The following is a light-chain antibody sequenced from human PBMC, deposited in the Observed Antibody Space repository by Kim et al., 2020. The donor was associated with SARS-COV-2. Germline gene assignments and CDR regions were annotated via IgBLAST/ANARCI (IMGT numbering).Light chain of an antibody. J-gene: IGKJ2*01. Sequence: LSPGERVTLSCRASQRVGSSYLAWYQQKPGQAPRLLIYSASSRAAGIPDRFSGSGSGTDFTLTISRLEPEDLAVFYCQQYSSSPYTFGQGTKLEI. CDR3: QQYSSSPYT. V-gene: IGKV3-20*01. CDR2: SAS. CDR1: QRVGSSY.